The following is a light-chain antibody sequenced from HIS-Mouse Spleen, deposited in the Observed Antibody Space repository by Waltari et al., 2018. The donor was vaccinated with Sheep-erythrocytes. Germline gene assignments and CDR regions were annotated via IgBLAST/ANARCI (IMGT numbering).Light chain of an antibody. Sequence: SSELTQPHSVSVSPGQTASITCSGAQLGDKYACWYQQKPGQSPVLVIYQDTKRPSGIPERFSGSKSGNTATLTISGTQAMDEADYYCQAWDSSIVVFGGGTKLTVL. CDR1: QLGDKY. CDR3: QAWDSSIVV. V-gene: IGLV3-1*01. CDR2: QDT. J-gene: IGLJ2*01.